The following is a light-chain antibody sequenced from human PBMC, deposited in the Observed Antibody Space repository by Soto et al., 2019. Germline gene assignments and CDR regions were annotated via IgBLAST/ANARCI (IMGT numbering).Light chain of an antibody. CDR1: QTVSSN. CDR2: GAS. CDR3: LQYNDWPPFT. V-gene: IGKV3-15*01. Sequence: EIVMTQSPATLSVSPGERATLSCRASQTVSSNLAWYQQKPGQAPRLLIHGASTRAAGIPARFSGSRSGTEFTLTISSLQSEDFAVYYCLQYNDWPPFTVGPGTRVDIK. J-gene: IGKJ3*01.